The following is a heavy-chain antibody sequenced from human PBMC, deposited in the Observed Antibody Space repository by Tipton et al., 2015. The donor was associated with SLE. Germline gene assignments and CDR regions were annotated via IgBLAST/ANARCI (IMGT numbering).Heavy chain of an antibody. D-gene: IGHD3-3*02. J-gene: IGHJ4*02. CDR1: GVSISSSSSY. Sequence: GLVKPSETLSLTCTVSGVSISSSSSYWSWIRQPAGKGLEWIGRIDPTGNTNYNPSLNSRATMSVDTSKNQFSLNLTSVTAADTAVYYCARDKSSHSKYILDYWGQGTLVTVSS. CDR3: ARDKSSHSKYILDY. CDR2: IDPTGNT. V-gene: IGHV4-61*02.